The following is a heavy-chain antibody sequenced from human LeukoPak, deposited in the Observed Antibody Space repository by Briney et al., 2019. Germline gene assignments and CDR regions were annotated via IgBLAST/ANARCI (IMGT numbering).Heavy chain of an antibody. J-gene: IGHJ5*02. CDR2: IWSDGSSR. Sequence: GGSLRLSCAASGFIFSSSGMPWVRQAPGKGLEWVAVIWSDGSSRYYADSVKGRFTISRDNSKNTLYLQMNSLRVEDTAVYYCAREAVASWFDPWGQGTPVTVSS. CDR1: GFIFSSSG. D-gene: IGHD2-15*01. CDR3: AREAVASWFDP. V-gene: IGHV3-33*01.